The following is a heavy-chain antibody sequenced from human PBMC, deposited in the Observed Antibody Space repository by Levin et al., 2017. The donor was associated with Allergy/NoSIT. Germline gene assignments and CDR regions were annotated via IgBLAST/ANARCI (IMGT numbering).Heavy chain of an antibody. V-gene: IGHV3-49*03. CDR2: IRSQAYGGTT. CDR3: ARGPSITFRNYSGMDF. CDR1: GFTFGDNA. J-gene: IGHJ6*02. D-gene: IGHD2/OR15-2a*01. Sequence: AGGSLRLSCTGSGFTFGDNAIVWFRQAPGMGLEWVCLIRSQAYGGTTEYRASVTGRFTISRDDSKSIAYLQMNTLKTEDTAVYYCARGPSITFRNYSGMDFWGQGTTVTVSS.